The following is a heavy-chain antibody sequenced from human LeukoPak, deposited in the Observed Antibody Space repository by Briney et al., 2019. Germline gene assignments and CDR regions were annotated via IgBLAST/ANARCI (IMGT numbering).Heavy chain of an antibody. D-gene: IGHD6-13*01. J-gene: IGHJ4*02. CDR3: ARDPLFLYSSSWIDY. V-gene: IGHV3-21*01. Sequence: GGSLRLSCAASGFTFSSYSMNWVRQAPGKGLEWVSSISSSSSYTYYADSVKGRFTISRDNAKNSLYLQMNSLRAEDTAVYYCARDPLFLYSSSWIDYWGQGTLVTVSS. CDR1: GFTFSSYS. CDR2: ISSSSSYT.